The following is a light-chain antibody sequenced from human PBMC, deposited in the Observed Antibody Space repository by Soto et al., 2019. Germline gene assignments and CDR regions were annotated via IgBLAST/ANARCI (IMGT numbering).Light chain of an antibody. CDR2: EAS. J-gene: IGKJ1*01. CDR3: QKYNRTPRT. Sequence: DFQMTQSPSSLSASVGDRVTITCRASQDISDHLAWYQHKAGKVPKLLIYEASTLLSGVPSRFSGGGSGADFTLTISSLQPEDVATYYCQKYNRTPRTFGQGTKVELK. CDR1: QDISDH. V-gene: IGKV1-27*01.